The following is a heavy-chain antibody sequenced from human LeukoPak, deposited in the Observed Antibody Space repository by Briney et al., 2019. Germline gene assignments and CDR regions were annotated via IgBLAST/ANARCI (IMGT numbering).Heavy chain of an antibody. V-gene: IGHV4-34*01. CDR1: GGSFSGYY. CDR3: ARGRAVAAPPLTD. Sequence: PSETLSLTCTVYGGSFSGYYWSWIRQPPGKGLEWIGEINHSGSTNYNPSLESRVTISVDTSKNQFSLNLSSVTAADTAVYYCARGRAVAAPPLTDWGQGTLVTVSS. J-gene: IGHJ4*02. CDR2: INHSGST. D-gene: IGHD6-19*01.